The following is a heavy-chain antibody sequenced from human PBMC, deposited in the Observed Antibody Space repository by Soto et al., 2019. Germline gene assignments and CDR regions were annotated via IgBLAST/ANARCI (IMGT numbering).Heavy chain of an antibody. Sequence: QVQLVQSGAEVKKPGASVKVSSRPSGYTFTAYSIHGVRKALGKGFGWMGWTNPNDGGTNYAQNFQARVTMTSETSITTAYMELSRLTSDDTAVYFCARDSYSGSYVHWGQGSLVTVSS. CDR1: GYTFTAYS. D-gene: IGHD1-26*01. J-gene: IGHJ4*02. V-gene: IGHV1-2*02. CDR2: TNPNDGGT. CDR3: ARDSYSGSYVH.